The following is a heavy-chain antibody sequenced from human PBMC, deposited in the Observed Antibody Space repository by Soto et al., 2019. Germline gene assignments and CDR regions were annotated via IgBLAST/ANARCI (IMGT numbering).Heavy chain of an antibody. V-gene: IGHV4-39*01. J-gene: IGHJ4*02. D-gene: IGHD2-21*02. CDR3: ARQRTSVVTQASFDV. Sequence: SETLSLTCTVTGDSINSRSYYWGWIRQPPGKGLEWIGSIYYSGRTYNNPSLRSRVSMSIDTSKDQFSLKLKSVTAADTALYFCARQRTSVVTQASFDVWGPGSLVTVSS. CDR1: GDSINSRSYY. CDR2: IYYSGRT.